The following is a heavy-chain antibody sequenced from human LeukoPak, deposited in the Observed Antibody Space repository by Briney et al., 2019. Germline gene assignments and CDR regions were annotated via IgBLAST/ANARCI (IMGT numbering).Heavy chain of an antibody. D-gene: IGHD5/OR15-5a*01. V-gene: IGHV3-53*01. CDR2: IRVGDVT. J-gene: IGHJ4*02. CDR1: GFSVSNKF. CDR3: AKDWKPDGLYDLDY. Sequence: GGSLRLSCAASGFSVSNKFMYWVRRAPGKGLEWVSVIRVGDVTHYADSVKGRFTTSRDTSKNRLYLQMNSLRAEDTAVYYCAKDWKPDGLYDLDYWGQGTLVTVSS.